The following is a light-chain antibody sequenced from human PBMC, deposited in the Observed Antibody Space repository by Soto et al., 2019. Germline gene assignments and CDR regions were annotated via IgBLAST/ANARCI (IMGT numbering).Light chain of an antibody. Sequence: IVLTQSPGTLSLSPGDRATLYCRASQSVSSSNLAWYQQKRGQSPRLLIYGASTRATGIPARFSASGTGTDFTLTISDVQPEDFAVYYCHQRQSWPRTFGQGTKVDI. CDR3: HQRQSWPRT. J-gene: IGKJ1*01. CDR2: GAS. CDR1: QSVSSSN. V-gene: IGKV3D-7*01.